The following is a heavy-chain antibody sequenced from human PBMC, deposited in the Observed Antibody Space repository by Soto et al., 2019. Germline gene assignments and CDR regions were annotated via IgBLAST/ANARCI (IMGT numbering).Heavy chain of an antibody. J-gene: IGHJ4*02. Sequence: PSVKVSCKASGYTFSDYYMHWVRQAPGQGLEWMGWINANSGGTNYPQKFQGRVTLTRDTSISTVYMELSSLRSDDTAVYYCASGASSNWPDFWGRGTLVTVSS. V-gene: IGHV1-2*02. D-gene: IGHD6-13*01. CDR1: GYTFSDYY. CDR3: ASGASSNWPDF. CDR2: INANSGGT.